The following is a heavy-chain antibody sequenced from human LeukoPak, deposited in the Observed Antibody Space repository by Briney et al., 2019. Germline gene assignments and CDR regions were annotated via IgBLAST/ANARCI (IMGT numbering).Heavy chain of an antibody. J-gene: IGHJ4*02. V-gene: IGHV3-74*01. CDR2: INSDGSTT. CDR1: GFTFSSYW. D-gene: IGHD4-11*01. CDR3: ARVDGYSNVFGY. Sequence: GGSLRLSCAASGFTFSSYWMHWVRQAPGKGLVWVSCINSDGSTTNYADSVKGRFTISRDNAKNTVYLQMNSLRAEDTAVYYCARVDGYSNVFGYWGQGTLVTVSS.